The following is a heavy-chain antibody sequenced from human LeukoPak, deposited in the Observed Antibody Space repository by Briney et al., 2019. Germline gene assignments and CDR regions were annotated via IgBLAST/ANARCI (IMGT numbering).Heavy chain of an antibody. V-gene: IGHV4-59*12. J-gene: IGHJ4*02. CDR3: ARGESGYYDSWSARGSAYYFDY. CDR2: IYHSGST. D-gene: IGHD3-3*01. CDR1: GGSINSDY. Sequence: PSETLSLTCSVSGGSINSDYWNWIRQPPGKGLEWIGYIYHSGSTNYNPSLKSRVTISIDKSKKQFSLKLSSVTAADTAVYYCARGESGYYDSWSARGSAYYFDYWGQGTLVTVSS.